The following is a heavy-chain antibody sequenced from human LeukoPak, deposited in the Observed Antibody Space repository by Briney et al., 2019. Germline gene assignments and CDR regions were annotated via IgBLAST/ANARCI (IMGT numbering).Heavy chain of an antibody. J-gene: IGHJ4*02. V-gene: IGHV3-23*01. CDR2: ISGSGGST. Sequence: GGSLRLSCAASGFTFSSYAMSWVRQAPGKGLEWVSAISGSGGSTYYADSVKGRFTISRDNSKNTLYLQMNSLRAEDTAVYCCAEDRLELSYFDYWGQGTLVTVSS. CDR1: GFTFSSYA. CDR3: AEDRLELSYFDY. D-gene: IGHD1-7*01.